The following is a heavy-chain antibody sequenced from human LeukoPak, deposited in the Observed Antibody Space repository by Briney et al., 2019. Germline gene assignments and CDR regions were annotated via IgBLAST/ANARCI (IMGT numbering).Heavy chain of an antibody. D-gene: IGHD3-3*01. CDR1: GFTFSSYA. CDR3: AKIGGFWSGYTPMYYFDY. V-gene: IGHV3-23*01. Sequence: GGSLRLSCAASGFTFSSYAMSWVRQAPGKGLEWVSAISGSGGSTYYADSVKGRSTISRDNSKNTLYPQMNSLRAEDTAVYYCAKIGGFWSGYTPMYYFDYWGQGTLVTVSS. CDR2: ISGSGGST. J-gene: IGHJ4*02.